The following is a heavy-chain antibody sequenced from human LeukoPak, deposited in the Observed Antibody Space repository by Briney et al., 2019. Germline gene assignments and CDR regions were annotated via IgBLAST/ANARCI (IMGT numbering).Heavy chain of an antibody. D-gene: IGHD4-11*01. CDR2: ISSSSRFP. Sequence: GGSLRLSCAASGFTFSSYSMNWVRQAPGKGLEWVSYISSSSRFPYYADSVKGRFTISRDNAKNSLFLQMNSLRAEDTAVYYCVRDLDTVTTAFFVYWGQGTLVTVSS. CDR1: GFTFSSYS. CDR3: VRDLDTVTTAFFVY. V-gene: IGHV3-21*01. J-gene: IGHJ4*02.